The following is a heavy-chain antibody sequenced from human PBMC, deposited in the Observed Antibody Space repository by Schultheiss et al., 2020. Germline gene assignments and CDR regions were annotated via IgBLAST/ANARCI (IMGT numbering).Heavy chain of an antibody. Sequence: SVKVSCKASGGTFSSYAISWVRQAPGQGLEWMGGIIPIFGTANYAQKFQGRVTITADESTSTAYMELSSLRSEDTAVYYCARDLGGSYQVYYYYYGMDVWGQGTTVTVS. CDR3: ARDLGGSYQVYYYYYGMDV. V-gene: IGHV1-69*13. J-gene: IGHJ6*02. CDR2: IIPIFGTA. CDR1: GGTFSSYA. D-gene: IGHD1-26*01.